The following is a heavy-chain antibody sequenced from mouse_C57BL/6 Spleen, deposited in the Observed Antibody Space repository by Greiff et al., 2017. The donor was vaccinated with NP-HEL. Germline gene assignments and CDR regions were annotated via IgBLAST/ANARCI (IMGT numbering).Heavy chain of an antibody. Sequence: VQLQQSGAELAKPGASVKLSCKASGYTFTSYWMHWVKPRPGQGLEWIGYINPSSGYTKYNQKFKDKATLTADKSSSTAYMQLSSLTYEDSAVYYCARLPCTTVGADFDYWGQGTALTVSS. J-gene: IGHJ2*01. D-gene: IGHD1-1*01. CDR1: GYTFTSYW. CDR3: ARLPCTTVGADFDY. V-gene: IGHV1-7*01. CDR2: INPSSGYT.